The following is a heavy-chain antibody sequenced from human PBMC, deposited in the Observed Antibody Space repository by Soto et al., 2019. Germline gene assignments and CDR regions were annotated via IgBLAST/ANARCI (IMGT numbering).Heavy chain of an antibody. Sequence: ASVKVSCKASGYTFTGYYMHWVRQAPGQGLEWMGWINPNSGGTNYAQKFQGWVTMTRDTSISTAYMELSRLRSDDTAVYYCARGVQLVRYMDVRGKGTTVTVSS. CDR1: GYTFTGYY. CDR2: INPNSGGT. V-gene: IGHV1-2*04. J-gene: IGHJ6*03. CDR3: ARGVQLVRYMDV. D-gene: IGHD6-6*01.